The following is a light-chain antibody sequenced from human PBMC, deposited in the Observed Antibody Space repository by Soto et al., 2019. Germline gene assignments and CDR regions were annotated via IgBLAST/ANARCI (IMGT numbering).Light chain of an antibody. CDR1: SSDVGAYNF. V-gene: IGLV2-14*03. CDR2: DVS. Sequence: QSALTQPASVSGSPGQSITISCTGTSSDVGAYNFVSWYQQHPGKVPKLMIFDVSSRPSGVSDRFSGSKSGNPASLTITGLQAEYEGDYYCSSYTSSSTHDFGSGTKLTVL. J-gene: IGLJ1*01. CDR3: SSYTSSSTHD.